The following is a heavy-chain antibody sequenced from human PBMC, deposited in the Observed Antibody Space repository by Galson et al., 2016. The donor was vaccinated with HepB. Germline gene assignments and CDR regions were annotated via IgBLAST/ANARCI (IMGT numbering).Heavy chain of an antibody. Sequence: SETLSLTCSVSGGSIINYYWSWVRQPPGKGLEWIGYAFHSGSTNYNPSLKSRVAISMDTSKNQFSLKLSSVTAADTAVYFCAGFWERGFCYYGMDVWGQGTTVTVSS. V-gene: IGHV4-59*01. CDR1: GGSIINYY. J-gene: IGHJ6*02. CDR2: AFHSGST. CDR3: AGFWERGFCYYGMDV. D-gene: IGHD1-26*01.